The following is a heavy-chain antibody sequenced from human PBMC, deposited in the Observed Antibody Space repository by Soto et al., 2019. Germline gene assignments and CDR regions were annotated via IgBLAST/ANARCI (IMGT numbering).Heavy chain of an antibody. CDR1: GGSISSGDYY. Sequence: QVQLQESGPGLVKPSQTLSITCTVSGGSISSGDYYWSWIRHHPGKGLEWIGYIYSSGSTYYNPSLRSRVTISADTSKNQFSLRLSSVTAADTAVYYCVRDYDYDTSRNDAFDIWGQGTMVTVSS. J-gene: IGHJ3*02. CDR2: IYSSGST. D-gene: IGHD3-22*01. V-gene: IGHV4-31*03. CDR3: VRDYDYDTSRNDAFDI.